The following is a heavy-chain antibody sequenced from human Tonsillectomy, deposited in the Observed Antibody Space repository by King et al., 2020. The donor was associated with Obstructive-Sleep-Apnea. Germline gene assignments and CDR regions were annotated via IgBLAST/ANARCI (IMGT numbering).Heavy chain of an antibody. CDR3: ARDYFVTVAGTFDY. Sequence: MQLVQSGGGLVQPGMSLRLSYAASGFTLEDFAMHWVRQAPGKGLEWVSGISWNGGDIAHAESVKGRFTISRDNAGNYLYLQVNSLRAEDTALYYCARDYFVTVAGTFDYWGQGTLVTVSS. J-gene: IGHJ4*02. CDR2: ISWNGGDI. D-gene: IGHD6-19*01. V-gene: IGHV3-9*01. CDR1: GFTLEDFA.